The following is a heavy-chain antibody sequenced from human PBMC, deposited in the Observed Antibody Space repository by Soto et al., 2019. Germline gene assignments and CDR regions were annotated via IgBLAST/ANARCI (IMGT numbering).Heavy chain of an antibody. V-gene: IGHV3-33*01. D-gene: IGHD3-10*01. Sequence: HPGGSLRLSCAASGFTFSSYGMHWVRQAPGKGLEWVAVIWYDGSNKYYADSVKGRFTISRDNSKNTLYLQMNSLRAEDTAVYYCARHYYGSGSYSGAFDIWGQGTMVTVSS. J-gene: IGHJ3*02. CDR2: IWYDGSNK. CDR3: ARHYYGSGSYSGAFDI. CDR1: GFTFSSYG.